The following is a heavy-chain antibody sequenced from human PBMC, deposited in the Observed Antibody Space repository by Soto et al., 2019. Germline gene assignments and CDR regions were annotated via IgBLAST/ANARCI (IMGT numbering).Heavy chain of an antibody. Sequence: ASVKVFCKASGYTFTGYYIHWVRQAPGQGLEWMGWINTNSGGTNYAQKFQGRVTMTRDTSISTAYMELSRLTSDDTAVYYCARTQTNDYWGQGTLVTVSS. CDR1: GYTFTGYY. CDR2: INTNSGGT. V-gene: IGHV1-2*02. CDR3: ARTQTNDY. J-gene: IGHJ4*02.